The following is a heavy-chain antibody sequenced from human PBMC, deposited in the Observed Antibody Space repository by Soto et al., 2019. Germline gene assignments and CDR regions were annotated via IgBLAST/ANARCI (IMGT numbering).Heavy chain of an antibody. CDR2: LYFNGER. V-gene: IGHV2-5*01. D-gene: IGHD6-25*01. J-gene: IGHJ6*02. CDR1: GFSLSSSGVG. Sequence: GATLVKPTQTLTLTCAVTGFSLSSSGVGVGWRRPTPGKSLEWPAVLYFNGERRRSAYMANRLTFTKATSKNQVIVTMTNRDPLDTATYYCIYRRAAYGYHGWDVWGQGT. CDR3: IYRRAAYGYHGWDV.